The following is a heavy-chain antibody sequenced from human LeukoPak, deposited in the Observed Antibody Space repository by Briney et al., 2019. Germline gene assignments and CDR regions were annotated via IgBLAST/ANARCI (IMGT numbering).Heavy chain of an antibody. Sequence: SETLSLTCTVSGSSISSYYWTWIRQPPGKGLEWIGYIYYSGSTNYNPSLKSRVTISIDTSKNQFSLKLSSVTAADTAVYYCARLATESSSGWLVFDYWGQGTLVTVSS. V-gene: IGHV4-59*08. J-gene: IGHJ4*02. CDR3: ARLATESSSGWLVFDY. D-gene: IGHD6-19*01. CDR1: GSSISSYY. CDR2: IYYSGST.